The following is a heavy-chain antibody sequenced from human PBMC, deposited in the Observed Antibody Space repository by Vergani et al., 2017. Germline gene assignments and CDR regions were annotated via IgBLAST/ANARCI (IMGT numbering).Heavy chain of an antibody. CDR3: TRRLGYCSGGSCYGYYGVDV. CDR1: GFSFSDHY. Sequence: QVQLVESGGGLVKPGGSLRLSCAASGFSFSDHYMTWIRQAPGKGLEWVSYISNSGNTIEYADSVKGRFSISRDNAKSSLFLQMDSLRAEDTAVYYCTRRLGYCSGGSCYGYYGVDVWGQGTTVTVSS. V-gene: IGHV3-11*01. CDR2: ISNSGNTI. D-gene: IGHD2-15*01. J-gene: IGHJ6*02.